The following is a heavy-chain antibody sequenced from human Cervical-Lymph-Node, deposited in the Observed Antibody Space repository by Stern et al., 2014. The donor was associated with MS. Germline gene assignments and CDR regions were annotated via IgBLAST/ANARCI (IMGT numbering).Heavy chain of an antibody. V-gene: IGHV4-31*03. CDR2: IYYSGGT. CDR3: ISVDTSKNQFSLKLSSVTAADTAVYYCARVHADSSSWYWWYFDL. Sequence: VHLVESGPGLVKPSQTLSLTCTVSGGSISSGGYYWSWIRQHPGKGLEWIGYIYYSGGTYYNTCLEMRANISVESYKNQFYVQRTYFNPSIKSRVTISVDTSKNQFSLKLSSVTAADTAVYYCARVHADSSSWYWWYFDLWGRGTLVTVSS. CDR1: GGSISSGGYY. D-gene: IGHD2-21*02. J-gene: IGHJ2*01.